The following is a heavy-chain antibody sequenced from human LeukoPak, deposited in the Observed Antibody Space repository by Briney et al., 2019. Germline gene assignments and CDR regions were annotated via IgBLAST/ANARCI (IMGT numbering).Heavy chain of an antibody. J-gene: IGHJ5*02. V-gene: IGHV1-18*01. Sequence: ASVKVSCKASGYTFPSYGISWVRQAPGQGLEWLGWISAYNGNTNYAQKLQGRATMTTDTSTSTAYMELRSLRSDDTAVYYCARSDGPTLAYCGGDCEHWVWFDPWGQGTLVTVSS. CDR1: GYTFPSYG. CDR3: ARSDGPTLAYCGGDCEHWVWFDP. D-gene: IGHD2-21*02. CDR2: ISAYNGNT.